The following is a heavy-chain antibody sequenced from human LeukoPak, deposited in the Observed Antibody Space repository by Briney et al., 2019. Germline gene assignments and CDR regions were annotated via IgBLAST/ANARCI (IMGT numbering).Heavy chain of an antibody. J-gene: IGHJ4*02. CDR3: ARHRLSDPRILVPAAINY. Sequence: SETLSLTCTVSGYSISTGYYWDWIRQPPGKGLEWIGTFYHGGSTYYNPSLRSRVTISVDTSKNQFSLKLSSVTAADTAVYYCARHRLSDPRILVPAAINYWGQGTLVTVSS. CDR2: FYHGGST. CDR1: GYSISTGYY. V-gene: IGHV4-38-2*02. D-gene: IGHD2-2*02.